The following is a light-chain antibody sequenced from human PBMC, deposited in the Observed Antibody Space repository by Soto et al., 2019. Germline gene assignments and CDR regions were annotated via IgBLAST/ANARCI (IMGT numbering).Light chain of an antibody. CDR3: QSYDSSLSGRYV. J-gene: IGLJ1*01. CDR1: SSNIGAGYD. CDR2: GNY. Sequence: QPVLTQPPSVSGAPGQRVTISCTGSSSNIGAGYDVHWYQQLPGTAPKLLIYGNYNRPSGVPDRFSGSKSGTSASLAITGLQAEDEADYYCQSYDSSLSGRYVFGTGTKLTVL. V-gene: IGLV1-40*01.